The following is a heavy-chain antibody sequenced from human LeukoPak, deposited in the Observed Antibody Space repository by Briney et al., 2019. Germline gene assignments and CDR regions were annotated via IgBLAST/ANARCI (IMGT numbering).Heavy chain of an antibody. CDR3: AKDGSRDYYDSSGTYFDY. CDR2: IRYDGSNK. V-gene: IGHV3-30*02. Sequence: PGGSLRLSCAASGFTFSSYAMSWVRQAPGKGLEWVAFIRYDGSNKYYADSVKGRFTISRDNSKNTLYLQMNSLRAEDTAVYYCAKDGSRDYYDSSGTYFDYWGQGTLVTVSS. CDR1: GFTFSSYA. J-gene: IGHJ4*02. D-gene: IGHD3-22*01.